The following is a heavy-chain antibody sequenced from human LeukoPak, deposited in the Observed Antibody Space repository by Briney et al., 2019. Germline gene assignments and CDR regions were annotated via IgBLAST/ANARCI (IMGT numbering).Heavy chain of an antibody. Sequence: PGGSLRLSCAASGFTFSSYGMSWVRQAPGKGLEAVSAISGSGGSTDYAGSVKGRFTISRHNSKNTLYLQMNSLIAEDTAVYYCASLLGGSGGSWRYFDYWGQGTLVTVSS. CDR2: ISGSGGST. CDR3: ASLLGGSGGSWRYFDY. V-gene: IGHV3-23*01. J-gene: IGHJ4*02. CDR1: GFTFSSYG. D-gene: IGHD2-15*01.